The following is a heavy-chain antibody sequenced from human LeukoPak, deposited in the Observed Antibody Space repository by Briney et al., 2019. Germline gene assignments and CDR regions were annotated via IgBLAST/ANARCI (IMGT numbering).Heavy chain of an antibody. J-gene: IGHJ4*02. D-gene: IGHD2-15*01. Sequence: SETLSLTCSVSGGSISTYYWSWIRQAPGKGLEWIGYIYYSGSTNYNPSLKSRVTISIDTSKKQFSLTLTSVTAADTAVYYCAREAYCSGGSCYPRRVYFDYWGQGTLVTVSS. CDR1: GGSISTYY. V-gene: IGHV4-59*01. CDR2: IYYSGST. CDR3: AREAYCSGGSCYPRRVYFDY.